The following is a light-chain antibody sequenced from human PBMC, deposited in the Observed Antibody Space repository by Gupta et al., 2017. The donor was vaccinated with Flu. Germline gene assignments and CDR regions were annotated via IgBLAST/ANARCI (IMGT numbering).Light chain of an antibody. Sequence: QSVLTQPPPASGTPGPKVTISCSGGSSNIEDNAVSWFQELPGSAPRLLIYRNDQRPSGVPDRFAGSRSGTSASLAISGLQSEDEADYYCAAWDDSLNGLVFGGGTKVTVL. CDR3: AAWDDSLNGLV. V-gene: IGLV1-44*01. CDR2: RND. J-gene: IGLJ2*01. CDR1: SSNIEDNA.